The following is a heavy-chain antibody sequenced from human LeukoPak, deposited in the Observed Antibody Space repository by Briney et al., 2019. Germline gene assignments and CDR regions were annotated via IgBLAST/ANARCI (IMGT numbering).Heavy chain of an antibody. V-gene: IGHV4-34*01. J-gene: IGHJ4*02. Sequence: SETLSLTCAVYGESFDGYYWSWIRQSPGKGLEWLGHINHVGITNHNPSLKSRVTISVDTSKNQFTLKVRSVTAADTGVYFCARKGLRPLEWLSEYFFDYWGQGTLVSVAS. CDR1: GESFDGYY. CDR3: ARKGLRPLEWLSEYFFDY. CDR2: INHVGIT. D-gene: IGHD3-3*01.